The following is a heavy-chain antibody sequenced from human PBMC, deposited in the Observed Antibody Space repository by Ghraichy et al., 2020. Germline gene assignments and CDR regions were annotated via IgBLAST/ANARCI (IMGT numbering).Heavy chain of an antibody. J-gene: IGHJ4*02. CDR3: ARGDYGSSGSY. CDR1: GFTFSTVW. CDR2: INSDGSIT. V-gene: IGHV3-74*01. Sequence: GGSLRLSCAASGFTFSTVWMHWVRQAPGKGLVWVSRINSDGSITNYADFVKGRFTISRDNAKNTLYLQMSSLRAEDTAVYYCARGDYGSSGSYWGQGTLVTVSS. D-gene: IGHD3-22*01.